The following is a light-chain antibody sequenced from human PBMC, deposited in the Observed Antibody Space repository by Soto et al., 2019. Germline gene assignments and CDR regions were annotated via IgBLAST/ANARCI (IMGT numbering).Light chain of an antibody. J-gene: IGKJ2*01. Sequence: ETVMTQSPATLSVSPGERATLSCRASQSVNSNLAWYQQKPGQAPRLLIYGASARATGVPARFSGSGSGTEFTLTITRLQSEDCAVSYCQHYNGWVKTFGQGTKLEIK. CDR2: GAS. CDR3: QHYNGWVKT. V-gene: IGKV3-15*01. CDR1: QSVNSN.